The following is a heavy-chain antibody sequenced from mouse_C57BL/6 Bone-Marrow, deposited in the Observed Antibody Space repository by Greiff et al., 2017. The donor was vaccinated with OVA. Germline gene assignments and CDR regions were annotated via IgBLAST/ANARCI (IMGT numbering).Heavy chain of an antibody. D-gene: IGHD1-1*01. CDR3: ARVDYPSIYYYGSSYFDD. CDR2: IYIGNGYT. CDR1: GYTFTSYG. V-gene: IGHV1-58*01. J-gene: IGHJ2*01. Sequence: VQLQQSGAELVRPGSSVKMSCKTSGYTFTSYGINWVKQRPGQGLEWIGYIYIGNGYTEYHEKFKGKATLTSDTSSSTAYMQLSSLTSEDSAISFGARVDYPSIYYYGSSYFDDWGQGTTLTVSS.